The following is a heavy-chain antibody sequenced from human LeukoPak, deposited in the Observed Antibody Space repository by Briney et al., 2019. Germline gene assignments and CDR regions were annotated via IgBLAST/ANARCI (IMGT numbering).Heavy chain of an antibody. CDR2: IYYSGST. Sequence: SETLSLTCTVSGGSISSGGYYGSWIRQHPGKGLEWIGYIYYSGSTYYNPSLKSRVTISVDTSKNQFSLKLSSVTAADTAVYYCARGSGWYRVDYWGQGTLVTVSS. D-gene: IGHD6-19*01. CDR1: GGSISSGGYY. V-gene: IGHV4-31*03. CDR3: ARGSGWYRVDY. J-gene: IGHJ4*02.